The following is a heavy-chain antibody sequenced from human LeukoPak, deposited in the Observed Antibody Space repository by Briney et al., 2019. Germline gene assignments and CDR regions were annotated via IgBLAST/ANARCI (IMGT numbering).Heavy chain of an antibody. J-gene: IGHJ4*02. Sequence: GGSLRLSCAASGFSFSTYYMTWVRQAPGKGLEWVAHIKPDGSETYYVDSVKGRFTISRDNAKNSLYLQMSSLRAEDTAVYYCARGGYSYASDYWGLGALVTV. V-gene: IGHV3-7*01. CDR3: ARGGYSYASDY. D-gene: IGHD2-2*01. CDR2: IKPDGSET. CDR1: GFSFSTYY.